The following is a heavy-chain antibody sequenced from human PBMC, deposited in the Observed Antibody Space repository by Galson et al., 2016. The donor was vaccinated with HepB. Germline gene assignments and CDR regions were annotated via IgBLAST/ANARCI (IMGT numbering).Heavy chain of an antibody. J-gene: IGHJ2*01. CDR1: GFTFSSHA. CDR3: ASGTTVTTSNSFWYFDL. V-gene: IGHV3-23*01. Sequence: SLRLSCAASGFTFSSHAMTWVRQAPGKGLDWVSTISGSGGETHYADSVKGRFTFSRDNSKNTMYVQMTSLRAEDTAVYYCASGTTVTTSNSFWYFDLWGRGTLVTVSS. CDR2: ISGSGGET. D-gene: IGHD4-17*01.